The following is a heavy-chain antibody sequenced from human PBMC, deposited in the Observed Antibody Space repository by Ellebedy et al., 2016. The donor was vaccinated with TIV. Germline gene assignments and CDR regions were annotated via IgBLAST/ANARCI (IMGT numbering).Heavy chain of an antibody. CDR3: ARDWSGYFDP. CDR2: IWHDGSKK. J-gene: IGHJ5*02. V-gene: IGHV3-33*01. CDR1: GFTFSRDG. D-gene: IGHD3-3*01. Sequence: GESLKISCAASGFTFSRDGMHWVRQAPGKGLEWVAVIWHDGSKKYYADSVNGRFTISRDNSKNTLYLQMNSLRAEDTAVYYCARDWSGYFDPWGQGTLVTVSS.